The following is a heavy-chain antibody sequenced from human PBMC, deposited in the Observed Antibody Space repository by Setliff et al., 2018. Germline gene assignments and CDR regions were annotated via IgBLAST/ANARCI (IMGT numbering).Heavy chain of an antibody. CDR2: IKQDGSEK. D-gene: IGHD1-26*01. V-gene: IGHV3-7*01. Sequence: QSGGSLRLSCAASGFTFSSYWMSRVRQAPGQGLEWVANIKQDGSEKYYVDSVKGRFTISRDNDKNSLYLQMNSLRDEDTAVYYCARDHGIVPGVDYMDVWGKGTTVTVSS. J-gene: IGHJ6*03. CDR3: ARDHGIVPGVDYMDV. CDR1: GFTFSSYW.